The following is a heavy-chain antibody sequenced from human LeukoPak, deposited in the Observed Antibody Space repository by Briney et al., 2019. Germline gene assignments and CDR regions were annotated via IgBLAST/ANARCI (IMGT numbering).Heavy chain of an antibody. CDR2: ISGSGGST. V-gene: IGHV3-23*01. Sequence: PGGSLRLSCAASGFTFSSYGMSWVRQAPGKGLEWVSGISGSGGSTFYADSVKGRFTISRDIPKNTLYLQMNSLRAEDTTVYYCAKHYYDASGYYYVGFDYWGQGTLVTVSS. CDR1: GFTFSSYG. D-gene: IGHD3-22*01. CDR3: AKHYYDASGYYYVGFDY. J-gene: IGHJ4*02.